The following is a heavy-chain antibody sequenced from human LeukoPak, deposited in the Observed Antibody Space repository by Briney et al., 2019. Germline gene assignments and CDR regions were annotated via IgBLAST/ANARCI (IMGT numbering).Heavy chain of an antibody. CDR2: MNPNSGNT. Sequence: ASVKVSCKAPGYTFTSYDINWVRQATGQGLEWMGWMNPNSGNTGYAQKFQGRVTMTRNTSISTAYMELSSLRSEDTAVYYCATPWSGYPNDAFDIWGQGTMVTVSS. D-gene: IGHD3-3*01. CDR3: ATPWSGYPNDAFDI. J-gene: IGHJ3*02. V-gene: IGHV1-8*01. CDR1: GYTFTSYD.